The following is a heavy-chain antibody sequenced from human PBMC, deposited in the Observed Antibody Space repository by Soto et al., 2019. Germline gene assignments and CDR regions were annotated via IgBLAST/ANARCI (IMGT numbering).Heavy chain of an antibody. Sequence: QAQLVQSGAEVKKPGASVKVSCKASGYTFYSHSISWVRQAPGQGLGWMGRINGDYGNTQYAQKLRRRVTMTTHTSTTTVYMEQTTLRSAATAVYYCARCIQGDYYYGMDVWGQGTTVTVSS. CDR2: INGDYGNT. CDR1: GYTFYSHS. D-gene: IGHD5-18*01. V-gene: IGHV1-18*01. J-gene: IGHJ6*02. CDR3: ARCIQGDYYYGMDV.